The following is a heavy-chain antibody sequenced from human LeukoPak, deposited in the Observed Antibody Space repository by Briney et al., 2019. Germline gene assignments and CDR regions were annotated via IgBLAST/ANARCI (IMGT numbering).Heavy chain of an antibody. J-gene: IGHJ6*03. V-gene: IGHV1-69*13. CDR3: ARDWGQSGSYYYYYMDV. CDR1: GYTFTSYG. D-gene: IGHD3-16*01. Sequence: GASVKVSCKASGYTFTSYGISWVRQAPGQGLEWMGGIIPIFGTANYAQKFQGRVTITADESTSTAYMELSSLRSEDTAVYYCARDWGQSGSYYYYYMDVWGKGATVTISS. CDR2: IIPIFGTA.